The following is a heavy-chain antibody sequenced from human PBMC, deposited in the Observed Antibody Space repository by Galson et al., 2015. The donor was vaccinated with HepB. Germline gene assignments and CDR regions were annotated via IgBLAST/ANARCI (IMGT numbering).Heavy chain of an antibody. D-gene: IGHD6-19*01. CDR2: ISSNGGST. CDR1: GFTFSSYA. J-gene: IGHJ4*02. CDR3: VKLAVAGTDY. Sequence: SLRLSCAASGFTFSSYAMHWVRQAPGKGLEYVSAISSNGGSTYYADSVKGRFTISRDNSKNTLYLQMSSLRAEDTAVYYCVKLAVAGTDYWGQGTLVTVSS. V-gene: IGHV3-64D*06.